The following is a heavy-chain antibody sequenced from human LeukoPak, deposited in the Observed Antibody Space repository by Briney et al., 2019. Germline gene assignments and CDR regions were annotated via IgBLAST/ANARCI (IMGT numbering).Heavy chain of an antibody. Sequence: SQTLSLTCTVSGGSISSGGYYWSWLRQPPGKGLEWIGYIYYSGSTNYNPSLKSRVTISVDTSKNQFSLKLSSVTAADTAVYYCATNSGNYLDLWGRGTLVTVSS. CDR1: GGSISSGGYY. D-gene: IGHD1-26*01. CDR3: ATNSGNYLDL. V-gene: IGHV4-61*08. J-gene: IGHJ2*01. CDR2: IYYSGST.